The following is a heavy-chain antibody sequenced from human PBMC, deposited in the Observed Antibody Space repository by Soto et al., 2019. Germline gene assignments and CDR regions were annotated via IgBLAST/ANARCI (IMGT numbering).Heavy chain of an antibody. CDR2: TNAGNGNT. D-gene: IGHD7-27*01. CDR3: ARGLTLPTPHHS. Sequence: QVQLVQSGAEEKKPGASVKVSCKASGYTFTSYAMHWVRQAPGQRLEWMGWTNAGNGNTKYSQKFQGRVTITRDTHASAADMELSSLRPDDTAVSYCARGLTLPTPHHSWGQGTLVTVSS. CDR1: GYTFTSYA. V-gene: IGHV1-3*05. J-gene: IGHJ4*02.